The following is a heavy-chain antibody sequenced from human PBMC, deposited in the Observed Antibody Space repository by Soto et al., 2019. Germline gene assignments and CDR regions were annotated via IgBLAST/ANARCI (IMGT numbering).Heavy chain of an antibody. V-gene: IGHV1-8*01. CDR3: ARGTHNYDYIWGSYRRTFDD. CDR1: GYTFTSYD. J-gene: IGHJ4*02. D-gene: IGHD3-16*02. Sequence: ASVKVSCKASGYTFTSYDINWVRQATGQGLEWMGWMNPNSGNTGYAQKFQGRVTMTRNTSISTAYMELSSLRSEDTAVYYCARGTHNYDYIWGSYRRTFDDSVQGTLVTLSS. CDR2: MNPNSGNT.